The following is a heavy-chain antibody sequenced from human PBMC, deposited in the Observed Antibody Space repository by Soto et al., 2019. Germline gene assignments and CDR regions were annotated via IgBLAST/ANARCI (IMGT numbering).Heavy chain of an antibody. CDR1: GFIFSSYA. CDR3: ARGLTTVAAWWFDP. J-gene: IGHJ5*02. V-gene: IGHV3-23*01. CDR2: ISGGGGTT. D-gene: IGHD4-17*01. Sequence: EVHLLESGGGLVQTGGSLRLSCAASGFIFSSYAMSWVRQAPGKGLEWVSGISGGGGTTFYADSVKGRFIISRDNSKNTLSLQMYSLRAEDTAVYFCARGLTTVAAWWFDPWGLGTLVIVSS.